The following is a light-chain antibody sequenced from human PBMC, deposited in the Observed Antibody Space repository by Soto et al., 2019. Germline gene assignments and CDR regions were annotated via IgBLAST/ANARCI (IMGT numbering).Light chain of an antibody. Sequence: QSVLTQPHSSSGTPGQTICISCSGGSSNLGSHTVNWYQQLPRTAPRLLIYSNTQLPSGVPDRFSGSKSGTSASLAISGLQSEYEGAYYCAAWDDSQNGVVFGGGTKETV. CDR2: SNT. J-gene: IGLJ2*01. CDR1: SSNLGSHT. CDR3: AAWDDSQNGVV. V-gene: IGLV1-44*01.